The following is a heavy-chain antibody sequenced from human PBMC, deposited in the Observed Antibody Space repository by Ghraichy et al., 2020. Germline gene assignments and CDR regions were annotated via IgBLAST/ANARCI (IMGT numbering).Heavy chain of an antibody. Sequence: SETLSLTCTVSGGSISSSNYYWGWIRQPPGKGLGWIGSVFYSGSTYYNPSLKSRVTISVDTSKNQFSLKVTSAAAADTAVYYCARLYFDWLSLPNYFDYWGQGTLVTVSS. CDR2: VFYSGST. V-gene: IGHV4-39*01. J-gene: IGHJ4*02. CDR1: GGSISSSNYY. D-gene: IGHD3-9*01. CDR3: ARLYFDWLSLPNYFDY.